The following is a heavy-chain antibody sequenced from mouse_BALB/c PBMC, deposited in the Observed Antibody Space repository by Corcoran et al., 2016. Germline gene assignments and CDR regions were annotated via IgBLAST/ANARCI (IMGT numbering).Heavy chain of an antibody. D-gene: IGHD1-1*01. Sequence: DVQLQESGPGLVKPSQSLSLTCSVTGYSITSGYYWNWIRQFPGNKLEWMGYISYDGSNNYNPSLKNRISITRDTSKNQFFLKLNSVTTEDTATYYCARDYDGSSYDYWGQGTTLTVSS. CDR1: GYSITSGYY. J-gene: IGHJ2*01. CDR2: ISYDGSN. V-gene: IGHV3-6*02. CDR3: ARDYDGSSYDY.